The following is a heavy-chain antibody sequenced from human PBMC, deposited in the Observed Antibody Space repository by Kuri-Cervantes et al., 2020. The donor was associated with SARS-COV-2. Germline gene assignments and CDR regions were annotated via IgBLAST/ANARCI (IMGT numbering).Heavy chain of an antibody. CDR3: ARAWGGYYDFWNDY. CDR2: IYTSGT. D-gene: IGHD3-3*01. CDR1: GDSISTYY. J-gene: IGHJ4*02. V-gene: IGHV4-4*07. Sequence: SETLSLTCTISGDSISTYYWSWIRQPAGKGLEWIGRIYTSGTNYNPSLKSRVTMSIGTPKNQFSLKLTSVTAADTAVYYCARAWGGYYDFWNDYWGQGTLVTVSS.